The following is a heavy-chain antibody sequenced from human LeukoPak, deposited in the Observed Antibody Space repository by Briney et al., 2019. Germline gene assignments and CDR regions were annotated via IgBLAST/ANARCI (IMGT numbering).Heavy chain of an antibody. CDR2: FDPEDGET. CDR1: GYTLTELS. V-gene: IGHV1-24*01. Sequence: ASVKVSCKVSGYTLTELSMHWVRQAPGKGLEWMGGFDPEDGETIYAQKFQGRVTMTEDTSTDTAYMELSSLRSEDTAVYYCATPPIGQLLGFLYYFDYWGQGTLVTVSS. J-gene: IGHJ4*02. D-gene: IGHD2-2*01. CDR3: ATPPIGQLLGFLYYFDY.